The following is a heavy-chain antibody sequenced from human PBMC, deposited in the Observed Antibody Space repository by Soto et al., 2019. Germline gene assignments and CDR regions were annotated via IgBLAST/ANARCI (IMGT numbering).Heavy chain of an antibody. CDR1: GGSISSYY. D-gene: IGHD3-10*01. Sequence: SETLSLTCTVSGGSISSYYWSWIRQPPGKGLEWIGYIYYSGSTNYNPSLRSRGSISVDTSKNQFSLKLSSVTAADTAVYYCARELMVRGVNYYYYGMDVWGQGTTVTVSS. CDR3: ARELMVRGVNYYYYGMDV. CDR2: IYYSGST. V-gene: IGHV4-59*01. J-gene: IGHJ6*02.